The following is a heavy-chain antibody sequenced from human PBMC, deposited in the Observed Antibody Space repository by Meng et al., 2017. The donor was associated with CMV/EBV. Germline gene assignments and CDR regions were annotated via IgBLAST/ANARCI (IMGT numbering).Heavy chain of an antibody. Sequence: GESLKISCAASGFTFSSYAMSWVRQAPGKGLEWVSSISSSSYIYYADSVKGRFTISRDNAKNSLYLQMNSLRAEDTAVYYCARAGVAYCSSTSCYGYFDYWGQGTLVTVSS. CDR3: ARAGVAYCSSTSCYGYFDY. V-gene: IGHV3-21*01. J-gene: IGHJ4*02. D-gene: IGHD2-2*01. CDR1: GFTFSSYA. CDR2: ISSSSYI.